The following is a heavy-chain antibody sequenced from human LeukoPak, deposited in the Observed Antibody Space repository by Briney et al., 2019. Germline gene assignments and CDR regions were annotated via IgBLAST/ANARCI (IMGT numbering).Heavy chain of an antibody. CDR1: GFTFDDYA. D-gene: IGHD3-22*01. J-gene: IGHJ4*02. Sequence: PGRSLRFSCAASGFTFDDYAMHWVRRAPGKGLEWVSGISWNSGSIGYADSVKGRFTISRDNAKNSLYLQMNSLRAEDMALYYCAKEVYYDSSGYYSSFDYWGQGTLVTVSS. CDR3: AKEVYYDSSGYYSSFDY. CDR2: ISWNSGSI. V-gene: IGHV3-9*03.